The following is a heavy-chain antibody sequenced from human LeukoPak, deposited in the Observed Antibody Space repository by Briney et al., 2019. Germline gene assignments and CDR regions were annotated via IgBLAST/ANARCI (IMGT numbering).Heavy chain of an antibody. J-gene: IGHJ4*02. D-gene: IGHD2-2*01. CDR1: GGSFSGYY. Sequence: SETLSLTCAVYGGSFSGYYWSWIRQPPGKGLEWIGEINHSGSTNYNPSLKSRVTISVDTSKNQFSLKLSSVTAADTAVYHCARGTVVPAANDYWGQGTLVTVSS. V-gene: IGHV4-34*01. CDR3: ARGTVVPAANDY. CDR2: INHSGST.